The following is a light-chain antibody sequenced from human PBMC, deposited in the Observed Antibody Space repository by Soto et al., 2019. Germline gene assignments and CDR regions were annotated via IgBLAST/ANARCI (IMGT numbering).Light chain of an antibody. J-gene: IGKJ4*01. CDR1: QFINTY. CDR2: EAS. CDR3: QQRYAWPST. V-gene: IGKV3-11*01. Sequence: EIVLTQSPATLSLSPGERATLSCRASQFINTYVAWYQHRPGQGPRLLIYEASKRATGIPARFSSSGSGTDFTLNISGLEPEDFGIYYCQQRYAWPSTFCGGDKVEI.